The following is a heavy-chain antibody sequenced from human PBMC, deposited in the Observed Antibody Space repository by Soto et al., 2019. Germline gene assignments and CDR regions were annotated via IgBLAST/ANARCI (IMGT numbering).Heavy chain of an antibody. Sequence: SETLSLTCTVSGGSISSYYWSWIRQPPGKGLEWIGYIYYSGSTNYNPSLKSRVTISVDTSKNQFSLKLSSVTAADTAVYYCARVGRDGYTRYYYDYWGQGTLVTVSS. V-gene: IGHV4-59*01. D-gene: IGHD5-12*01. CDR3: ARVGRDGYTRYYYDY. J-gene: IGHJ4*02. CDR2: IYYSGST. CDR1: GGSISSYY.